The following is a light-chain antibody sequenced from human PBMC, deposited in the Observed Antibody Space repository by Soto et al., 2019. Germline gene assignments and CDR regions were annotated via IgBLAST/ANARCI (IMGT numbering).Light chain of an antibody. J-gene: IGKJ2*01. CDR1: QGISSW. Sequence: DIQMTQSPSSVSASVGDRVTITCRASQGISSWLAWYQQKPGKAPKLLIYAASSLQSGVPSRFSGSGSGTDSIFPTTGRKLEDFQIYFCNRLTSFPTLFGRG. CDR3: NRLTSFPTL. V-gene: IGKV1-12*01. CDR2: AAS.